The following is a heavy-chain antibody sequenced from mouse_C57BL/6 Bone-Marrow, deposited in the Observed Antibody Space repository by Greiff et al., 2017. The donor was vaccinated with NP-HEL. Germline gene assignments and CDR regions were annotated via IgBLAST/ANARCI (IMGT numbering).Heavy chain of an antibody. V-gene: IGHV2-2*01. D-gene: IGHD2-3*01. CDR2: IWSGGST. CDR3: ARNGPYFGPDGYHYYYAMDY. CDR1: GFSLTSYG. J-gene: IGHJ4*01. Sequence: QVQLKQSGPGLVQPSQSLSITCTVSGFSLTSYGVHWVRQSPGKGLEWLGVIWSGGSTDYNAAFISRLSISKDNSKSQVFFKMNSLQADDTAIYYCARNGPYFGPDGYHYYYAMDYWGQGTSVTVAS.